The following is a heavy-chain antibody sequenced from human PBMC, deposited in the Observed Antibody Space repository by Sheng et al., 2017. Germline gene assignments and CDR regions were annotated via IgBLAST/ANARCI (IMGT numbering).Heavy chain of an antibody. CDR1: GGSISSYY. Sequence: QVQLQESGPGLVKPSETLSLTCTVSGGSISSYYWSWIRQPAGKGLEWIGRIYTSGSTNYNPSLKSRVTMSVDTSKNQFSLKLSSVTAADTAVYYCARVGRTWEEGTNWYFDLWGRGTLVTVSS. CDR2: IYTSGST. J-gene: IGHJ2*01. V-gene: IGHV4-4*07. CDR3: ARVGRTWEEGTNWYFDL. D-gene: IGHD1-26*01.